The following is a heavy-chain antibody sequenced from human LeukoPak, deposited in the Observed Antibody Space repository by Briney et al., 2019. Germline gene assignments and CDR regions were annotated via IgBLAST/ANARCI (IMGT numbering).Heavy chain of an antibody. CDR1: GDSVSRSDSY. CDR2: IYYSGRT. J-gene: IGHJ1*01. D-gene: IGHD3-22*01. CDR3: ARRRYYDSSGYLE. V-gene: IGHV4-39*01. Sequence: SETLSLTCTSFGDSVSRSDSYWDWIRQPPGKGLEWIGTIYYSGRTYYSPSLKSRVTLSVDMSNNQFPLTLSSVTAADTALYFCARRRYYDSSGYLEWGQGTLVTVSS.